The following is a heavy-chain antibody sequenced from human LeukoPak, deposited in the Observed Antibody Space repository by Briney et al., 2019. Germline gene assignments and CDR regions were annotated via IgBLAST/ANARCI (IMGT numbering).Heavy chain of an antibody. CDR2: IYYSGST. CDR1: GGSISSYSYY. V-gene: IGHV4-39*07. J-gene: IGHJ5*02. D-gene: IGHD1-14*01. CDR3: ARGDHEGGQEDWFDP. Sequence: SSETLSLTCTVSGGSISSYSYYWGWIRQPPGKGLGWIGSIYYSGSTYYNPSLKRRVTISVDTSKNQFSLKLSSVPAADTAVYYCARGDHEGGQEDWFDPWGQGTLVTVSS.